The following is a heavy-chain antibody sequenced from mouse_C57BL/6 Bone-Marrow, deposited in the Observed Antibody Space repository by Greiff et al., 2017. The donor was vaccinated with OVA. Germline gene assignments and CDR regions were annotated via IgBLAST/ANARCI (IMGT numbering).Heavy chain of an antibody. CDR3: ARNHDGYNVFDY. J-gene: IGHJ2*01. CDR1: GYTFTSYT. CDR2: INPSSGYT. V-gene: IGHV1-4*01. Sequence: VQLQQSGAELARPGASVKMSCKASGYTFTSYTMHWVKQRPGQGLEWIGYINPSSGYTKYNQKFKDKATLTADKSSSTAYMQLSSLTSEDSAVNYGARNHDGYNVFDYWGQGTTLTVSS. D-gene: IGHD2-3*01.